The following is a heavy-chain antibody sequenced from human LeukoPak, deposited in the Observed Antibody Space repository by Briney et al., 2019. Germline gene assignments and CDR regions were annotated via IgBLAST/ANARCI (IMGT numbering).Heavy chain of an antibody. CDR2: ISYDGSNK. Sequence: GGSLRLSWAAAGFTFSSYAMHWVRQAPGKGLEWVAVISYDGSNKYYADSVKGRFTISRDNSKNTLYLQMNSLRAEDTAVYYCAKENGVAAAGTPRAFDYWGQGTLVTVSS. CDR3: AKENGVAAAGTPRAFDY. V-gene: IGHV3-30*07. D-gene: IGHD6-13*01. CDR1: GFTFSSYA. J-gene: IGHJ4*02.